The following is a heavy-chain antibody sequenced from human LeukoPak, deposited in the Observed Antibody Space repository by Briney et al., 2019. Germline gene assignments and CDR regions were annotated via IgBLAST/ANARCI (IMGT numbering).Heavy chain of an antibody. V-gene: IGHV3-30*02. CDR1: GFTFSSYG. CDR2: IRYDGSNK. J-gene: IGHJ4*02. Sequence: GGSLRLSCAASGFTFSSYGMHWVRQAPGKGLEWVAFIRYDGSNKYYADSVKGRFTISRDNSKNTLYLQMNSLRAEDTAVYYCAKDLEDSSGYFFGDFDHWGQGTLVTVSS. D-gene: IGHD3-22*01. CDR3: AKDLEDSSGYFFGDFDH.